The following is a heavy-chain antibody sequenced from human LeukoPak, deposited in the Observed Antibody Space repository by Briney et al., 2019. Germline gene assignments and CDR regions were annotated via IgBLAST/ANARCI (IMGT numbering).Heavy chain of an antibody. Sequence: SETLSLTCTVSGGSISSGSYYWSWIRQPPGKGLECIGYIYYSGSTNYNPSLKSRVTISLDTSKNQFSLKLSSVTAADTAVYYCARAPSSGYHFDYWGQGTLVTVSS. D-gene: IGHD3-22*01. J-gene: IGHJ4*02. CDR3: ARAPSSGYHFDY. V-gene: IGHV4-61*01. CDR1: GGSISSGSYY. CDR2: IYYSGST.